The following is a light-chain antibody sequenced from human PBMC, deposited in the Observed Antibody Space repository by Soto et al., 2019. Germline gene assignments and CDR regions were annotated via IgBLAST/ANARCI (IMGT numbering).Light chain of an antibody. J-gene: IGLJ3*02. CDR1: SGHSSYI. V-gene: IGLV4-60*02. CDR3: EIWDGNTGV. CDR2: LEGSGSY. Sequence: QAVVTQSSSASASLGSSVKLTCTLSSGHSSYIIAWHQQQPGKAPRYLMKLEGSGSYNKGSGVPDRFAGSSSGADRYLTISHLQFEDEANYYCEIWDGNTGVFGGGTKVTV.